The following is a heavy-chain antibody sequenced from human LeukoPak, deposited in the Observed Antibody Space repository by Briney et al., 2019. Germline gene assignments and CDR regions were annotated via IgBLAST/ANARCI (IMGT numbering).Heavy chain of an antibody. D-gene: IGHD2-15*01. Sequence: ASVKVSCKASGGTFSSYAISWVRQAPGQGLGWMGGIIPIFGTANYAQKFQGRVTITTDESTSTAYMELSSLRSEDTAVYYCARGHWNTRYCSGGSCSRPSYYYYYMDVWGKGTTVTVSS. CDR3: ARGHWNTRYCSGGSCSRPSYYYYYMDV. V-gene: IGHV1-69*05. CDR2: IIPIFGTA. CDR1: GGTFSSYA. J-gene: IGHJ6*03.